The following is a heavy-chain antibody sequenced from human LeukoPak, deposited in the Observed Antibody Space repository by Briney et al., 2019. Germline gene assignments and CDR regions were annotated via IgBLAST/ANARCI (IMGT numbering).Heavy chain of an antibody. J-gene: IGHJ4*02. V-gene: IGHV4-38-2*02. CDR3: ARGFVLRFLEWLFPEYYFDY. CDR2: IYHSGST. D-gene: IGHD3-3*01. CDR1: GYSISSGYY. Sequence: SETLSLTCTVSGYSISSGYYWGWIRPPPGKGLEWIGSIYHSGSTYYNPSLKSRVTISVDTSKNQFSLKLSSVTAADTAVYYCARGFVLRFLEWLFPEYYFDYWGQGTLVTVSS.